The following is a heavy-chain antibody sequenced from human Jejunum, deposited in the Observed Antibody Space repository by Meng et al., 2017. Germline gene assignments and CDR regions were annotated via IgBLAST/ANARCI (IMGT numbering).Heavy chain of an antibody. Sequence: QVQLVQSGAEVKKPGASVKVSCKASGYTFTNHAMHWVRQAPGQGLEWMGWINTDTRNPTYAQGFTGRFVFSLDTSVSTAYLHISSLKAEDTALYYCSRGRGCCTCGSCSLADWGPGTLVTVSS. CDR1: GYTFTNHA. J-gene: IGHJ4*02. V-gene: IGHV7-4-1*02. CDR2: INTDTRNP. CDR3: SRGRGCCTCGSCSLAD. D-gene: IGHD2-15*01.